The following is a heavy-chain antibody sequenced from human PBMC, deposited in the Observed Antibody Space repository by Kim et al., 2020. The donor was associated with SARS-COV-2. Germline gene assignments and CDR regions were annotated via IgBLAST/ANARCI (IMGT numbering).Heavy chain of an antibody. CDR1: GFTVSAHY. CDR3: ATDTSPRTTPGWFDP. J-gene: IGHJ5*02. CDR2: INNDGST. Sequence: GGSLRLSCAASGFTVSAHYMSWARQAPGKGLEWVSTINNDGSTYYSDSEKGRFTISRDNSENTLYLQMNSLRADDTAVYYCATDTSPRTTPGWFDPWGQGTLVTVSS. D-gene: IGHD1-1*01. V-gene: IGHV3-53*01.